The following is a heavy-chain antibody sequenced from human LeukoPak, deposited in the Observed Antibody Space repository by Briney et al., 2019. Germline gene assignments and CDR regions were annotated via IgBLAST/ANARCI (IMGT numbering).Heavy chain of an antibody. J-gene: IGHJ3*02. CDR1: GGSISTYY. CDR2: VYYTGST. CDR3: ARHRQSDADAFDI. V-gene: IGHV4-59*08. Sequence: SETLSLTCTVSGGSISTYYWSWMRQPPGKGLGWIGYVYYTGSTKYNPSLKSRVSISVDTSKNQFSLKLNYVTAADTAVYYCARHRQSDADAFDIWGQGTMVTVSS.